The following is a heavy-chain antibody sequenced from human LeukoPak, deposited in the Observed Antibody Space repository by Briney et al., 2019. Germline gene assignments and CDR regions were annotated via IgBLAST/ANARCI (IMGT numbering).Heavy chain of an antibody. CDR1: GVSFSGYY. CDR3: ARGTDASSGYVY. Sequence: PSETLSLTCAVYGVSFSGYYWSWLRPPPGKGLEGIVETNHSESTNYNPSLKSRVTISVDTCKNQFSLKRSSVTAADTAVYYCARGTDASSGYVYWGQGTLVTVSS. V-gene: IGHV4-34*01. J-gene: IGHJ4*02. D-gene: IGHD3-22*01. CDR2: TNHSEST.